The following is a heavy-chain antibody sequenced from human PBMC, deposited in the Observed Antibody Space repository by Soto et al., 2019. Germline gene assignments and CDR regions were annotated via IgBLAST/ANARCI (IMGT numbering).Heavy chain of an antibody. V-gene: IGHV4-59*01. J-gene: IGHJ4*02. Sequence: SETLSLTCTVSGASISSYYWSWIRQPPGKGLEWIGYIYYSGSTNYNPSLKSRVTISVDTSKNQSSLKLSSVTAADTAMYYCARDTTPSLWGQGTLVTVSS. CDR3: ARDTTPSL. CDR1: GASISSYY. CDR2: IYYSGST. D-gene: IGHD1-1*01.